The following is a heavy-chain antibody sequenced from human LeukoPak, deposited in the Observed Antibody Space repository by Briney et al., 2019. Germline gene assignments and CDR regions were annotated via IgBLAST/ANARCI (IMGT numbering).Heavy chain of an antibody. CDR3: ARSGYSYGSYYFDY. D-gene: IGHD5-18*01. CDR1: GFTFSSYA. Sequence: GRSLRLSCAASGFTFSSYAMHWVRQAPGKGLEWVAVISYDGSNKYYADSVKGRFTISRDNSKNTLYLQMNSLRAEDTAVHYCARSGYSYGSYYFDYWGQGTLVTVSS. V-gene: IGHV3-30-3*01. J-gene: IGHJ4*02. CDR2: ISYDGSNK.